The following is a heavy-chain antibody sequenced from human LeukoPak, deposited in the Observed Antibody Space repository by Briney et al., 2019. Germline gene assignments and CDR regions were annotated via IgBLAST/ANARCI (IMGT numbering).Heavy chain of an antibody. D-gene: IGHD3-16*01. Sequence: SETLSLTCTVSGASISSSSYYWGWIRQPPGKGLEWIGSIYYSGSTYYNPSLKSRVTISVNTSKNQFSLKLSSVTAADTAVYYCAFLGAAFDIWGQGTMVTVSS. CDR3: AFLGAAFDI. V-gene: IGHV4-39*01. CDR1: GASISSSSYY. CDR2: IYYSGST. J-gene: IGHJ3*02.